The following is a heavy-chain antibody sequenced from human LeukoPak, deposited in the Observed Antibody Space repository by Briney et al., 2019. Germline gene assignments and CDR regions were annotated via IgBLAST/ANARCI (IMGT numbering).Heavy chain of an antibody. CDR1: GYTFTDYY. D-gene: IGHD2-15*01. Sequence: SVKVSCKASGYTFTDYYIHWVRQAPGQGLEWMGGIIPIFGTANYAQKFQGRVTITADESTSTAYMELSSLRSEDTAVYYCAREECSGSRCYSSNPSWYFYYMDVWGKGTTVTVSS. V-gene: IGHV1-69*13. CDR2: IIPIFGTA. CDR3: AREECSGSRCYSSNPSWYFYYMDV. J-gene: IGHJ6*03.